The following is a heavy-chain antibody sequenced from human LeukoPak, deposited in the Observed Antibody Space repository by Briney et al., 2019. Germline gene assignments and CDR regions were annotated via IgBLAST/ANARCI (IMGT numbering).Heavy chain of an antibody. J-gene: IGHJ6*02. CDR1: GGSISSGDYY. CDR3: ARSGYCSGGSCYSYYYYGMDV. CDR2: IYYSGST. D-gene: IGHD2-15*01. Sequence: SQTLSLTCTVSGGSISSGDYYWSWIRQPPGKGLEWIGYIYYSGSTYYNPSLKSRVTISVDTSKNQFSLKLSSVTAADTAVYYCARSGYCSGGSCYSYYYYGMDVWGQGTTVTVSS. V-gene: IGHV4-30-4*01.